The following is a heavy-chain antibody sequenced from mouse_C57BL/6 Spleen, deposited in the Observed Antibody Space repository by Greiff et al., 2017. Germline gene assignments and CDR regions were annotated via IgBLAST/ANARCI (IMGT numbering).Heavy chain of an antibody. V-gene: IGHV1-7*01. CDR2: IIPSSGYT. CDR1: GYTFTSYW. J-gene: IGHJ3*01. CDR3: ARDYPGFAY. Sequence: QVQLQQSGAELAKPGASVKLSCKASGYTFTSYWMHWVKQRSGQGLAWIGYIIPSSGYTKYNQKFKDKATLTAEKSSSTGYMQLGSLTYEDSAVYYCARDYPGFAYWGQGTLVTVSA. D-gene: IGHD2-4*01.